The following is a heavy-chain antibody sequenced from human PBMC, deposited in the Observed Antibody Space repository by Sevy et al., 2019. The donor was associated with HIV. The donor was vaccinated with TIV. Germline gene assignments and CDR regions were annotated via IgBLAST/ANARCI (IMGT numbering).Heavy chain of an antibody. D-gene: IGHD3-22*01. J-gene: IGHJ6*02. CDR3: AKDPVRPRGQIGMDV. CDR2: ISGSGGST. Sequence: GGSLRLSCAASGFTFSSYAMSWVRQAPGKGLEWVSAISGSGGSTYYADSVKGRFTISRDNSKNTLYLQMNSLRAEDTAVYYCAKDPVRPRGQIGMDVWGQGTTATVSS. V-gene: IGHV3-23*01. CDR1: GFTFSSYA.